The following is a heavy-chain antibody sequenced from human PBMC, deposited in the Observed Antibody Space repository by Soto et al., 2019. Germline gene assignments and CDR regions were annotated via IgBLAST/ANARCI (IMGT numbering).Heavy chain of an antibody. CDR3: AKDIYSGSYYGYYYYGMDV. CDR2: ISYDGSNK. D-gene: IGHD1-26*01. J-gene: IGHJ6*02. V-gene: IGHV3-30*18. CDR1: GFTFSSYG. Sequence: GGSLRLSCAASGFTFSSYGMHWVRQAPGKGLEWVAVISYDGSNKYYADSVKGRFTISRDNSKNTLYLQMNSLRAEDTAVYYCAKDIYSGSYYGYYYYGMDVWGQGTTVTVS.